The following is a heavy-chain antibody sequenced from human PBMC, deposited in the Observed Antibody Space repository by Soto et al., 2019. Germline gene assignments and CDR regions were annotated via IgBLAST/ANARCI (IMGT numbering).Heavy chain of an antibody. CDR1: GGSFGNSA. Sequence: QVLLVQSGAEVKKPGSSVKISCKASGGSFGNSAINWVRQTPGQGLGWLGGFIPVYRTLNYAQKFQARVTITADESTGTAYMTLNSLASNDTAVYYCATGVIWIGYFTVDSWGQGTRVTVSS. CDR2: FIPVYRTL. D-gene: IGHD3-3*01. J-gene: IGHJ4*02. V-gene: IGHV1-69*01. CDR3: ATGVIWIGYFTVDS.